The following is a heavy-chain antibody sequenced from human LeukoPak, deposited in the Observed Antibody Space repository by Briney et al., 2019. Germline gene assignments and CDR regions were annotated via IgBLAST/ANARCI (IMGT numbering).Heavy chain of an antibody. J-gene: IGHJ4*02. CDR2: INSDGSRT. CDR3: VRDAVGTTPFDH. Sequence: GGSLRLSCAASGFTLRNYWKHWVRQAPGKGLVWVSLINSDGSRTIYADSVKGRFTITRDNAKNTLYLQVNSLGSEDTAVYYCVRDAVGTTPFDHWGQGTLVTVSS. CDR1: GFTLRNYW. V-gene: IGHV3-74*01. D-gene: IGHD6-19*01.